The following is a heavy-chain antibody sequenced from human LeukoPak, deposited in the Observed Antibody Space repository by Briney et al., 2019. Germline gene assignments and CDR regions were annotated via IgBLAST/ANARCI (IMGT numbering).Heavy chain of an antibody. Sequence: ASVKVSCKASGYTFTSYGISWVRQAPGQGLEWMGWISAYNGNTNYAQKLQGRVTMTTDTSTSTAYMELRSLRSDDTAVYYCARDYDFWSGLAFVYYYYYMDVWGKGTTVTVSS. CDR1: GYTFTSYG. CDR3: ARDYDFWSGLAFVYYYYYMDV. CDR2: ISAYNGNT. D-gene: IGHD3-3*01. J-gene: IGHJ6*03. V-gene: IGHV1-18*01.